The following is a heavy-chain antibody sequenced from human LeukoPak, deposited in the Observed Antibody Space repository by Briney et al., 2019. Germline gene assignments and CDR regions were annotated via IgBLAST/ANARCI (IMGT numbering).Heavy chain of an antibody. CDR3: ARETIGWGGSDY. CDR2: INPDSGAT. V-gene: IGHV1-2*02. Sequence: GAPVKVSCKSSVSTFTGYYIHWVRQAPGQGLEWMGWINPDSGATNYVQKFQGRVTMTGDTSISTAYMELSGLRSGDTAVYYCARETIGWGGSDYWGQGTLVTVSS. D-gene: IGHD3-16*01. CDR1: VSTFTGYY. J-gene: IGHJ4*02.